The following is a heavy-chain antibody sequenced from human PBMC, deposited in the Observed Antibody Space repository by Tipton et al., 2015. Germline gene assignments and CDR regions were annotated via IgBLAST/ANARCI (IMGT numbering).Heavy chain of an antibody. CDR2: IYYSGST. J-gene: IGHJ6*02. CDR1: GGSVSSGSYY. Sequence: TLSLTCIVSGGSVSSGSYYWSWIRQAPGKGLEWIGYIYYSGSTNYNPSLESRVTISLDTSKTQFSLNLTSVTAADTAVYYCARGRPHFYAMDVWGPGITVTVSS. V-gene: IGHV4-61*01. CDR3: ARGRPHFYAMDV.